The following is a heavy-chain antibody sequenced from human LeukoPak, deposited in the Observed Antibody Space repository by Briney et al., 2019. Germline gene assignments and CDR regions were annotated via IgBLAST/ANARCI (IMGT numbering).Heavy chain of an antibody. J-gene: IGHJ6*02. D-gene: IGHD6-13*01. Sequence: SETLSLTCTVSGGSISSYYWSWIRQPPGKGLEWIGYIYHSGSTNYNPSLKSRVTISVDTSKNQFSLKLSSVTAADTAVYYCARHPGSSFLNSYYYYGMDVWGQGTTVTVSS. CDR2: IYHSGST. V-gene: IGHV4-59*08. CDR1: GGSISSYY. CDR3: ARHPGSSFLNSYYYYGMDV.